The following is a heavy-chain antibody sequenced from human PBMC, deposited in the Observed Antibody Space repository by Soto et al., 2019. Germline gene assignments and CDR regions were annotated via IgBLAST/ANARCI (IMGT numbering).Heavy chain of an antibody. CDR2: INPNSGGT. Sequence: QVQLVQSGAEVKKPGASVKVSCKASGYTFTGYYMHWVRQAPGQGLEWMGWINPNSGGTNYAQKFQGRVTMPRDTSISTAYMELSRLRSDDTAVYYCARSVSYDSSFYYYGMDVWGQGTTVTVSS. V-gene: IGHV1-2*02. D-gene: IGHD6-6*01. CDR3: ARSVSYDSSFYYYGMDV. CDR1: GYTFTGYY. J-gene: IGHJ6*02.